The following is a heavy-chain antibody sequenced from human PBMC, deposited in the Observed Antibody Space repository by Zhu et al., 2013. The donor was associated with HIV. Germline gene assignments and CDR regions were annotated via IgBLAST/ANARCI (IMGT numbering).Heavy chain of an antibody. CDR2: MNPNSGNT. CDR3: AARGQELGRAVGDFYYDFGMDV. CDR1: GYTFTSYD. V-gene: IGHV1-8*03. J-gene: IGHJ6*02. Sequence: QVQLVQSGAEVKKPGASVKVSCKASGYTFTSYDINWVRQATGQGLEWMGWMNPNSGNTGYAQKFQGRVTITRNTSISTAYMELSSLRSEDTAVYYCAARGQELGRAVGDFYYDFGMDVWGQGTTVT. D-gene: IGHD2-21*02.